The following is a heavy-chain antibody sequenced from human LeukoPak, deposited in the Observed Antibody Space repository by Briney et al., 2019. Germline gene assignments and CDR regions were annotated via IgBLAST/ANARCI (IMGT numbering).Heavy chain of an antibody. Sequence: PGGSLLISCKGSGYNFTSYWISWVRQVPGKGLEWMGRIDPSDSYTNYSPSFQGHVTISADKSISTAYLQWSSLKASDTAMYYCARKPVENSGGMDVWGKGTTVTVSS. D-gene: IGHD6-19*01. CDR2: IDPSDSYT. CDR3: ARKPVENSGGMDV. J-gene: IGHJ6*04. CDR1: GYNFTSYW. V-gene: IGHV5-10-1*01.